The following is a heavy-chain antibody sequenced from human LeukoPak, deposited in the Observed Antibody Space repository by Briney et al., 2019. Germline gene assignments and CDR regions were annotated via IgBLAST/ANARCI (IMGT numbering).Heavy chain of an antibody. D-gene: IGHD1-1*01. V-gene: IGHV3-30*02. CDR3: ARRRGTGYYYMDV. CDR1: GFTFSSYG. Sequence: GGSLRLSCAASGFTFSSYGMHWVRQAPGKGLEWVAFIRYDGSNKYYADSVKGRFTISRDNSKNTLYLQMNSLRAEDTAVYYCARRRGTGYYYMDVWGKGTTVTVSS. J-gene: IGHJ6*03. CDR2: IRYDGSNK.